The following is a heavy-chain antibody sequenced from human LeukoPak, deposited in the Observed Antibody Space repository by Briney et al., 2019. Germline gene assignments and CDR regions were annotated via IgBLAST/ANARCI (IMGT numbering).Heavy chain of an antibody. J-gene: IGHJ4*02. CDR2: IIPILGIA. Sequence: GSSVKVSCKASGGTFSSYAISWVRQAPGQGLEWMGRIIPILGIANYAQKFQGRVTITADKSTSTAYMELCSLRSEDTAVYYCARSRSVAVAEDYWGQGTLVTVSS. V-gene: IGHV1-69*04. CDR1: GGTFSSYA. D-gene: IGHD6-19*01. CDR3: ARSRSVAVAEDY.